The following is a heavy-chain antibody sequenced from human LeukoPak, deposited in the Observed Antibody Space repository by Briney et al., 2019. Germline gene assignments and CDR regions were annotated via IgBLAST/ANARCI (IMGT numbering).Heavy chain of an antibody. V-gene: IGHV1-18*01. CDR2: ISAYNGNT. D-gene: IGHD6-19*01. J-gene: IGHJ4*02. CDR1: GYTFTSYG. Sequence: ASAKVSCKASGYTFTSYGISWVRQAPGQGLEWIGWISAYNGNTNYAQKLQGRVTMTTDTSTSTAYMELRSLRSDDTAVYYCARDFTPGIAVAGTSFDYWGQGTLVTVSS. CDR3: ARDFTPGIAVAGTSFDY.